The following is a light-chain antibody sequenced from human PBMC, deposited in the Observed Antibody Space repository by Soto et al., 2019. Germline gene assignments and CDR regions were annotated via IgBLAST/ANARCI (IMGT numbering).Light chain of an antibody. J-gene: IGLJ1*01. CDR3: CSYAGKYSYV. CDR1: GSDVGRYDY. Sequence: QSVLTQPRSVSGSPGQSVTISCTGTGSDVGRYDYVSWYQQHPGKAPKLMIYGVTKRPSGVPDRFSGSKSGNTASLTISGLQTEDEADYYCCSYAGKYSYVFGSGTKLTVL. CDR2: GVT. V-gene: IGLV2-11*01.